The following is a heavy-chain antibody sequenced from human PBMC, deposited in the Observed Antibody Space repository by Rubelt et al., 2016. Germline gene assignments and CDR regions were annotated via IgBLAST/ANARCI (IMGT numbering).Heavy chain of an antibody. CDR3: ARVIWGSGWSNNWFDP. D-gene: IGHD6-19*01. V-gene: IGHV1-3*01. Sequence: QVQLVQSGSELKKPGASVKVSCKASGYTFTSYAMHWVRQAPGQRLEWMGWINAGNGNTKSSQKFQVRVTITREPSAGTAYMERSSLGSEDTAVYYCARVIWGSGWSNNWFDPWGQGTLVTVSS. J-gene: IGHJ5*02. CDR1: GYTFTSYA. CDR2: INAGNGNT.